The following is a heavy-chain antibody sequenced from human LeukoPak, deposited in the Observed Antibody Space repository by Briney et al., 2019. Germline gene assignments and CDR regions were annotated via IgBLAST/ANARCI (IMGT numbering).Heavy chain of an antibody. D-gene: IGHD6-19*01. CDR2: IYYTGNT. J-gene: IGHJ4*02. CDR1: GGSISNYY. CDR3: ARQPVAGVFMGGSVDY. V-gene: IGHV4-59*08. Sequence: SETLSLTCTVSGGSISNYYRNWIRQPPGKGLEWIGYIYYTGNTYYNPSLKSRVTISVDTSKNQFSLKLSSVTAADTAVYYCARQPVAGVFMGGSVDYWGQGTLVTVSS.